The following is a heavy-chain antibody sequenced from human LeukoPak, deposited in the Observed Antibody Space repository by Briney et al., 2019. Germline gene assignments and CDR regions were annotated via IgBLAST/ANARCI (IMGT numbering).Heavy chain of an antibody. D-gene: IGHD6-25*01. V-gene: IGHV1-8*03. CDR3: ARTTSFTASGYDY. Sequence: ASVTVSCKASGYTFTHYHINWVRQATGQGLEWMGWMNPNNGDSGYAQKFQGRVAITRDTSISTSYMELRSLSSDDTAVYFCARTTSFTASGYDYWGQGTLVTVSS. CDR2: MNPNNGDS. CDR1: GYTFTHYH. J-gene: IGHJ4*02.